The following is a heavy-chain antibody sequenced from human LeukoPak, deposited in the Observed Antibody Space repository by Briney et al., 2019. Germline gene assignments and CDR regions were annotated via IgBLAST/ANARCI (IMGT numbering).Heavy chain of an antibody. D-gene: IGHD6-13*01. V-gene: IGHV1-69*10. Sequence: SVKVSCKASGGTFTSYGVTWVRQAPGQGLEWMGRIIPILGIANYAQKFQGRVTLTADKSASTAYMELSRLRCEDTAVYYCAREERIAGKDVFEPWGQGTLVTVSS. J-gene: IGHJ5*02. CDR2: IIPILGIA. CDR1: GGTFTSYG. CDR3: AREERIAGKDVFEP.